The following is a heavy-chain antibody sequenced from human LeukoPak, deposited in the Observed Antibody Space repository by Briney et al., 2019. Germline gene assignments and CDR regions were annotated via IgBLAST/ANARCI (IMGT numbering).Heavy chain of an antibody. CDR1: GGSISSYY. Sequence: SETLSLTCTVSGGSISSYYWSWIRQPPGKGLEWIGYIYYSGSTNYNPSLKSRVTISVDTSKNQFSLKLSSVTAADTAVYYCARGGRSDYYNYYFDYWGQGTLVTVSS. J-gene: IGHJ4*02. CDR2: IYYSGST. D-gene: IGHD3-22*01. CDR3: ARGGRSDYYNYYFDY. V-gene: IGHV4-59*01.